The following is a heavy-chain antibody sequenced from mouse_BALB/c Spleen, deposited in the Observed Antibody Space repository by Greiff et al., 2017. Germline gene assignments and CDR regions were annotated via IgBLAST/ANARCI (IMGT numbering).Heavy chain of an antibody. Sequence: VQLQQSGAELVKPGASVKLSCTASGFNIKDTYMHWVKQRPEQGLEWIGRIDPANGNTKYDPKFQGKATITADTSSNTAYLQLSSLTSEETAVYYCASYRYDGSWFAYWGQGTLVTVSA. V-gene: IGHV14-3*02. D-gene: IGHD2-14*01. CDR2: IDPANGNT. CDR1: GFNIKDTY. J-gene: IGHJ3*01. CDR3: ASYRYDGSWFAY.